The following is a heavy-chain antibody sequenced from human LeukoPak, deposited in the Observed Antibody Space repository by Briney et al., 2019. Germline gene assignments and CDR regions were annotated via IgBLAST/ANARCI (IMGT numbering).Heavy chain of an antibody. Sequence: PGGSLRLSCAASGFTFSSYAMHWVRQAPGKGLEWVANINQDGSEKYYVDSVKGRFTISRDNAKNSLYLQMNSLRAEDTAVYYCARDRVWTVLYWGQGTLVTVSS. CDR3: ARDRVWTVLY. V-gene: IGHV3-7*01. CDR1: GFTFSSYA. D-gene: IGHD6-13*01. CDR2: INQDGSEK. J-gene: IGHJ4*02.